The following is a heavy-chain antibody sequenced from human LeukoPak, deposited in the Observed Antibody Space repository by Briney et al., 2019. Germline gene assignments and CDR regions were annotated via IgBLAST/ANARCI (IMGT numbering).Heavy chain of an antibody. V-gene: IGHV3-23*01. CDR1: GFTFGTYA. J-gene: IGHJ4*02. CDR2: ISTTTGST. CDR3: ARAISGRSGSRGGRYYFDF. D-gene: IGHD1-26*01. Sequence: GGSLRLSCAASGFTFGTYAMSWVRQAPGRGPEWVSSISTTTGSTYYADSVKGRFTISGDNSNNTLFLQMNSLRAEDTAVYYCARAISGRSGSRGGRYYFDFWGQGTLVTVSS.